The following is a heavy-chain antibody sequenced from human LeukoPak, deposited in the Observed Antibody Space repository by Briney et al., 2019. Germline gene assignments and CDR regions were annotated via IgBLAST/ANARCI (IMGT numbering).Heavy chain of an antibody. Sequence: PGGSLRLSCAAPGITISSYWMSWVRQAPGKGLEWVANKKEDGSEKYYVDSVKGRFTISRDNAKKSLYLQMNRLRAEDTAVYYCEAFYYDESGWGDASDMWGQGTMVTVSS. CDR3: EAFYYDESGWGDASDM. CDR1: GITISSYW. D-gene: IGHD3-16*01. J-gene: IGHJ3*02. CDR2: KKEDGSEK. V-gene: IGHV3-7*01.